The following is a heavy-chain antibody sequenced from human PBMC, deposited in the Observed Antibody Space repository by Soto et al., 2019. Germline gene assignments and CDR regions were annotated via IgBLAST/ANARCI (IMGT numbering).Heavy chain of an antibody. CDR1: GYSFTSYW. CDR3: ARGVGATTQTAFDY. D-gene: IGHD1-26*01. Sequence: EESLKISCKGSGYSFTSYWIGWVRQMPGKGLEWMGIIYPGDSDTRYSPSFQGQVTISADKSISTAYLQWSSLKASDNAMYYCARGVGATTQTAFDYWRKGPLVPVSP. J-gene: IGHJ4*02. V-gene: IGHV5-51*01. CDR2: IYPGDSDT.